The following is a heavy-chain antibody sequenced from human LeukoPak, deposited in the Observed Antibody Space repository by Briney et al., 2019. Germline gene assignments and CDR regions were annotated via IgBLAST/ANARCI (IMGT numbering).Heavy chain of an antibody. J-gene: IGHJ4*02. V-gene: IGHV1-2*02. Sequence: ASVKVSCKASGYTFTGYYMHWVRQAPGQGLEWMGWINPNSGGTNYAQKFQGRVTMTRDTSISTAYMELSRLRSDETAVFYCARPICGDCPIAYWGKGTQVPLSS. D-gene: IGHD2-21*02. CDR3: ARPICGDCPIAY. CDR1: GYTFTGYY. CDR2: INPNSGGT.